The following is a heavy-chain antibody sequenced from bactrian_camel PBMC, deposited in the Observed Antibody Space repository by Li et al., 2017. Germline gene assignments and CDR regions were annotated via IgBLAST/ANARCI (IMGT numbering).Heavy chain of an antibody. D-gene: IGHD6*01. CDR1: GDTVSSYC. CDR2: IYRGYAGT. CDR3: ATGPSRYGGSCLLSPPLYSG. V-gene: IGHV3S31*01. Sequence: VQLVESGGGSVQAGSSLRLSCAGSGDTVSSYCLGWFRQAPGKEREGLAFIYRGYAGTKYVDSVKGRFTISRNDAENTLYLRMNSLQPEDTAMYYCATGPSRYGGSCLLSPPLYSGWGQGTQVTVS. J-gene: IGHJ4*01.